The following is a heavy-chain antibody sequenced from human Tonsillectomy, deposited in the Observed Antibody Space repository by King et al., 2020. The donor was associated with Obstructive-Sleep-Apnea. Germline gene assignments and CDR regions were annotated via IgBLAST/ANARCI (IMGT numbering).Heavy chain of an antibody. J-gene: IGHJ4*02. CDR3: AGGIAAAGEIDY. V-gene: IGHV4-59*01. Sequence: QLQESGPGLVKPSETLSLTCTVSGGSISSYYWSWIRQPPGKGLEWIGYIYYSGSTNYNPSLKSRVTISVDTSKNQFSLKLSSVTAADTAVYYCAGGIAAAGEIDYWGQGTLVTVSS. CDR1: GGSISSYY. CDR2: IYYSGST. D-gene: IGHD6-13*01.